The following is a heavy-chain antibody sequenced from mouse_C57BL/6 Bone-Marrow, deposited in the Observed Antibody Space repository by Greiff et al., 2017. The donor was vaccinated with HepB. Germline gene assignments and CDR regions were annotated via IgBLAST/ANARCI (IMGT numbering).Heavy chain of an antibody. CDR2: ILPGSGST. Sequence: QVQLQQSGAELMKPGASVKLSCKATGYTFTGYWIEWVKQRPGHGLEWIGEILPGSGSTNYNEKFKGKATFTADTSSNTAYMQLSSLTTEDSAIYDCARHKSCIYDGDHGGFAYWGQGTLVTVSA. V-gene: IGHV1-9*01. CDR1: GYTFTGYW. J-gene: IGHJ3*01. CDR3: ARHKSCIYDGDHGGFAY. D-gene: IGHD2-3*01.